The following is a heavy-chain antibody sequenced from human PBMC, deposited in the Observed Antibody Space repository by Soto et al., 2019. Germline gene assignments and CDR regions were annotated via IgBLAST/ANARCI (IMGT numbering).Heavy chain of an antibody. V-gene: IGHV3-23*01. D-gene: IGHD2-15*01. CDR3: AKHDVVVVGAFDY. J-gene: IGHJ4*02. CDR2: ISGSGGNT. CDR1: GFTFSTYA. Sequence: GGSLRLSCAASGFTFSTYAMNWVRQAPGKGLEWVSGISGSGGNTWYADSVKGRFTISRDYYKNTLYLQMNSLRAEDTAVYYCAKHDVVVVGAFDYWGQGSLVTVSS.